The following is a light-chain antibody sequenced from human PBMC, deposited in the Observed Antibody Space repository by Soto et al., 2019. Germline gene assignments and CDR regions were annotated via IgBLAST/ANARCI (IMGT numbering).Light chain of an antibody. CDR3: QSYDSDFVV. V-gene: IGLV6-57*04. Sequence: LTQPHSVSESPGKTLSISCTRSSGSIANNYVQWYQQRPGSAPTTVIYENNQRLSGVPDRFSGSTDGSSNSASLTISGLQTEDEADYYCQSYDSDFVVFGGWTKLTVL. CDR2: ENN. CDR1: SGSIANNY. J-gene: IGLJ2*01.